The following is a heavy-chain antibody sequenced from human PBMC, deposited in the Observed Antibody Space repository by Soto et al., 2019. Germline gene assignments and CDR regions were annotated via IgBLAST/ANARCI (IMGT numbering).Heavy chain of an antibody. D-gene: IGHD2-15*01. CDR1: GFIVSSNY. V-gene: IGHV3-53*01. CDR2: IYSGGST. CDR3: ASGIVSINY. J-gene: IGHJ4*02. Sequence: GGSLRLSCAASGFIVSSNYMTWVRQAPGKGLEWVSVIYSGGSTYYADSVKGRFTISRDNPKNTVYLQMNSLRVGDTGVYYCASGIVSINYWGQGTLVTVSS.